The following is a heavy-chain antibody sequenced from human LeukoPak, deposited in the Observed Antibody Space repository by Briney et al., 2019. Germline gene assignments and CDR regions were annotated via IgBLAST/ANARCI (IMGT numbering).Heavy chain of an antibody. CDR1: GGSISSSNYY. J-gene: IGHJ4*02. D-gene: IGHD6-13*01. CDR3: ASLAYGFSGRYSIPYSSSWYRGGRYDY. Sequence: SETLSLTCTVSGGSISSSNYYWGWIRQPPGKGLEWIASIHYSETTYYNPSLKSRVTISVDTSKNQFSLKLSSVTAADTAVYYCASLAYGFSGRYSIPYSSSWYRGGRYDYWGQGTLVTVSS. V-gene: IGHV4-39*01. CDR2: IHYSETT.